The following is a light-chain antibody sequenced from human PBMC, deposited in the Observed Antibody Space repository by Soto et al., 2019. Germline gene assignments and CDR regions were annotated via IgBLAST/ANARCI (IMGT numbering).Light chain of an antibody. CDR2: EVS. Sequence: QSALTQPPSASGSPGQSVTISCTGTSSDVGGYNYVSWYQQYPGKAPKLMIYEVSKRPSGVPDRFSGSKSGKTASLTVSGLQPEDEADYYCTSYAGSNIWVFGGRTKLIVL. CDR3: TSYAGSNIWV. J-gene: IGLJ3*02. CDR1: SSDVGGYNY. V-gene: IGLV2-8*01.